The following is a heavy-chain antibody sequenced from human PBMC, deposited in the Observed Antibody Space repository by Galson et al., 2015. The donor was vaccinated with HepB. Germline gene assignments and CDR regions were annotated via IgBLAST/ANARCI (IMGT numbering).Heavy chain of an antibody. CDR2: NSSTSSTI. D-gene: IGHD3-9*01. CDR3: ALLAEQGPYFDYDYYYGMDV. CDR1: GFTFSSYS. V-gene: IGHV3-48*04. Sequence: SLRLSCAASGFTFSSYSMNWVRQAPGKGLVWVSYNSSTSSTINYADSVKGRFTISRDNAKNSLYLQMNSLRAEDTAVYYCALLAEQGPYFDYDYYYGMDVWGQGTTVTVSS. J-gene: IGHJ6*02.